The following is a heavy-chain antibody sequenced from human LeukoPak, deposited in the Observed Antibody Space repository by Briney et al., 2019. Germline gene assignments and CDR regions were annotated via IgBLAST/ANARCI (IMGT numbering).Heavy chain of an antibody. V-gene: IGHV1-69*13. CDR2: IIPIFGTA. CDR3: ARVPSSGSYSYYYYYYMDV. Sequence: SVKVSCKASGGTFSSYAISWVRQAPGQGLEWMGGIIPIFGTANYAQKFQGRVTITADESTSTAYMELSSLRSEDTAVYYCARVPSSGSYSYYYYYYMDVWGKGTTVTVSS. J-gene: IGHJ6*03. D-gene: IGHD1-26*01. CDR1: GGTFSSYA.